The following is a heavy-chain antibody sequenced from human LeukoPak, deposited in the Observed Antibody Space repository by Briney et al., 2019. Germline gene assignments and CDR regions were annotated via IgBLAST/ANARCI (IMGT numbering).Heavy chain of an antibody. CDR1: GDSVSTNTAA. CDR2: TSYRAKWYN. Sequence: SQTLSLTCAISGDSVSTNTAAWNWIRQSPSRGLEWLGRTSYRAKWYNDYAVSVKSRITINPDTSRNQFSLQLNSVTPEDTAVYYCARDARNAFDMWGQGTMVTVSS. V-gene: IGHV6-1*01. J-gene: IGHJ3*02. CDR3: ARDARNAFDM.